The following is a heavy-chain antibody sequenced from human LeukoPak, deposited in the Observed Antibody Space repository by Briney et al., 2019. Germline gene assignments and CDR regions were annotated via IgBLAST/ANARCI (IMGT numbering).Heavy chain of an antibody. J-gene: IGHJ4*02. CDR3: AKSGYNRFDY. V-gene: IGHV3-23*01. D-gene: IGHD5-24*01. CDR1: GFIFTTSA. Sequence: GGSLRLSCEASGFIFTTSAISWVRQAPGKGLEWVSFISSGGGSTYHSDSAKGRFTISRDNSKNTLYLQMNSLRAEDTAVYYCAKSGYNRFDYWGQGTLVTVSS. CDR2: ISSGGGST.